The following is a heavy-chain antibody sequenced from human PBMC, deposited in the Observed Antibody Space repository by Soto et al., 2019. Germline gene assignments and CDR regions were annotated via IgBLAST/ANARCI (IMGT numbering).Heavy chain of an antibody. CDR3: ASGRDQTTVWT. CDR1: GFTFSSYE. Sequence: GSLRLSCAASGFTFSSYEMNWVRQAPGKGLEWVSYISSSGSTIYYADSVKGRFTISRDNAKNSLYLQMNSLRAEDTAVYYCASGRDQTTVWTWGQGTLVTVSS. D-gene: IGHD4-17*01. V-gene: IGHV3-48*03. J-gene: IGHJ5*02. CDR2: ISSSGSTI.